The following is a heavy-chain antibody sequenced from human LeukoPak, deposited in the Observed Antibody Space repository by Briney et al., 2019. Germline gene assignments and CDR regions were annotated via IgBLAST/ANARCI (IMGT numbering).Heavy chain of an antibody. J-gene: IGHJ1*01. Sequence: GGSLRLSCAASGFTFSDFSMNWVRQAPGKGLEWVSSITSGGTYIYYADSVAGRFTISRDNAKNSLYLQMNSLRAEDTAVYYCARDPAAGPTPPEYFHHWGQGTLVTVSS. D-gene: IGHD6-13*01. CDR3: ARDPAAGPTPPEYFHH. V-gene: IGHV3-21*01. CDR1: GFTFSDFS. CDR2: ITSGGTYI.